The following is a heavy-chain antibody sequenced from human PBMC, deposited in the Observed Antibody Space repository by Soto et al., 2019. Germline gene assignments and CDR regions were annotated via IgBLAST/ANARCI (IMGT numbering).Heavy chain of an antibody. CDR3: ASDKAGYFDL. V-gene: IGHV1-8*01. J-gene: IGHJ2*01. Sequence: QVQLVQSGAEVKKPGASVKVSCKASGYSFTSYDINWVRQATGPGLEWIGWLNPNSVKTGYAQKFQGRVSMTRITSRSTAYMALTSLRSEDTAVFYCASDKAGYFDLWGRGTLVTVPS. CDR2: LNPNSVKT. CDR1: GYSFTSYD.